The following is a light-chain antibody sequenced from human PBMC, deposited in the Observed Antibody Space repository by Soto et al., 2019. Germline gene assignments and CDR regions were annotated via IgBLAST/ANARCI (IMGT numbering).Light chain of an antibody. J-gene: IGKJ5*01. Sequence: VLAQAPSALSLSPGERGTLSCKTSQSRGSNFLAWYQHKPGQAPRLLIYASSNRATGIPDRFSGSASGTDFTLTINRLEPEDFAVYYCQLYGISPHFGQGTRLEIK. CDR3: QLYGISPH. CDR1: QSRGSNF. V-gene: IGKV3-20*01. CDR2: ASS.